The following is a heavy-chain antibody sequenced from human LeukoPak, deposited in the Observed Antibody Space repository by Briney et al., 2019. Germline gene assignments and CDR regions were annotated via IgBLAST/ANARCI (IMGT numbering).Heavy chain of an antibody. CDR3: AKVFHYYGSGSYYNEDYYYYMDV. CDR1: GFTFSSYA. CDR2: ISGSGGST. D-gene: IGHD3-10*01. J-gene: IGHJ6*03. Sequence: GGSLRLSCAASGFTFSSYAMSWVRQAPGKGLEWVSAISGSGGSTYYADSVKGRFTISGDNSKNTLYLQMNSLRAEDTAVYYCAKVFHYYGSGSYYNEDYYYYMDVWGKGTTVTVSS. V-gene: IGHV3-23*01.